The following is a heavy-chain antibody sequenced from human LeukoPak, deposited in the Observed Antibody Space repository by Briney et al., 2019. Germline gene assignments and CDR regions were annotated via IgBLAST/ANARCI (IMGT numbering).Heavy chain of an antibody. J-gene: IGHJ4*02. Sequence: GGSLRLSCVASGLTFSSYAMTWVRQAPGVGLEWVSGVTGSGADTCYADSVKGRFTVSRDNSKNTLYLQMNSLRVEDTAVYYCAKAPSWGQGTLVTVSS. CDR3: AKAPS. V-gene: IGHV3-23*01. CDR1: GLTFSSYA. CDR2: VTGSGADT.